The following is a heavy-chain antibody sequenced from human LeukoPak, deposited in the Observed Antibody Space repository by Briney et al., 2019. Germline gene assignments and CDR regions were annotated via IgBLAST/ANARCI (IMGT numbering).Heavy chain of an antibody. CDR1: GFTFSSYS. J-gene: IGHJ4*02. V-gene: IGHV3-48*01. CDR2: ISSSSSTI. D-gene: IGHD3-3*01. Sequence: PGGSLRLSCAASGFTFSSYSMNWVRQTPGKGLEWVSYISSSSSTIYYADSVKGRFTIPRDNAKNSLYLQMNSLRAEDTAVYYCARDLLPYDSGNYFDYWGQGTLVTVSS. CDR3: ARDLLPYDSGNYFDY.